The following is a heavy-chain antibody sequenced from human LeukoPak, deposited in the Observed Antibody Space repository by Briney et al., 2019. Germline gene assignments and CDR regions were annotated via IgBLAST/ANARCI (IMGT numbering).Heavy chain of an antibody. CDR1: SGSIFSSNW. CDR3: AKSNGYGLVDI. D-gene: IGHD3-10*01. V-gene: IGHV4-4*02. J-gene: IGHJ3*02. Sequence: SGTLSLTCAVSSGSIFSSNWWSWVRQPPGKGLEWIGQIFHDGSTSYSPSLKSRVTISVDKSKNQFSLRLTSVTAADTAVYYCAKSNGYGLVDIWGQGTMVTVSS. CDR2: IFHDGST.